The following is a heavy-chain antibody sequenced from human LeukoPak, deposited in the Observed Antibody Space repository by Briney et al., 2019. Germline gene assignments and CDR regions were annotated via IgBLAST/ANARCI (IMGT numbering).Heavy chain of an antibody. Sequence: PGGSLRLSCAASGFTVNNNYMSWVRQAPGKGLEWVSVIYSSGSTYYADSVKGRFTISRDISKNSLYLQMTSLRAEDTAVYYCARDLGYYASSANWGQGTLATVSS. CDR2: IYSSGST. J-gene: IGHJ4*02. D-gene: IGHD3-22*01. CDR1: GFTVNNNY. CDR3: ARDLGYYASSAN. V-gene: IGHV3-53*01.